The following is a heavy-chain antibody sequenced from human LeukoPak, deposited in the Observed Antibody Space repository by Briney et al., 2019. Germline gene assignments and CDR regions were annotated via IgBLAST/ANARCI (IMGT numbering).Heavy chain of an antibody. V-gene: IGHV1-18*01. CDR2: ISAYNGNT. Sequence: ASVKVSCKASGYTFTSYGISWVRQAPGQGLEWRGWISAYNGNTNYAQKLQGRVTMTTDTSTSTAYMELRSLRSDDTAEYYCARDTIVGAPDGHYYYYGMDVWGQGTTVTVSS. CDR1: GYTFTSYG. J-gene: IGHJ6*02. D-gene: IGHD1-26*01. CDR3: ARDTIVGAPDGHYYYYGMDV.